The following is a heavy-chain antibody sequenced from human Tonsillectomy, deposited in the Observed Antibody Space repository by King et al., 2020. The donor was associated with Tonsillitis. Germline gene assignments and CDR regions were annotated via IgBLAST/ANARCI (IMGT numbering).Heavy chain of an antibody. V-gene: IGHV3-20*04. CDR2: INWNGGST. J-gene: IGHJ6*03. D-gene: IGHD5-18*01. Sequence: VQLVESGGGVVRPGGSLRLSCAASAFTFDDYRMTWVRQAPGKGLEWVSGINWNGGSTSYADFVKGRFTISRDNAKNSLYLQMNSLRAGDTALYSCARGAMQLWLCHYYYFMDVWGTGTTVTVSS. CDR3: ARGAMQLWLCHYYYFMDV. CDR1: AFTFDDYR.